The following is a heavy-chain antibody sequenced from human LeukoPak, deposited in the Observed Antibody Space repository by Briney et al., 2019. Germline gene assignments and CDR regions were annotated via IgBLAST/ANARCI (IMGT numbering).Heavy chain of an antibody. CDR3: ARDTSAPYFRTPWNSDF. CDR2: ISGYNGDT. J-gene: IGHJ4*02. V-gene: IGHV1-18*01. Sequence: ASVKVSCKASGYTFSNYDISWVRQAPGQGLEWMGWISGYNGDTNYAQKFQGRLTVTTDTSTSTAYMELRSLTSDDTAMYYCARDTSAPYFRTPWNSDFWGQGTLVAVSS. D-gene: IGHD2-2*01. CDR1: GYTFSNYD.